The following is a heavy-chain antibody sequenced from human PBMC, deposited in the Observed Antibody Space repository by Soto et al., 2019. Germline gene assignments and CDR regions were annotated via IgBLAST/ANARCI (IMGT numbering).Heavy chain of an antibody. Sequence: GESLKISCKGSGYRFTKYWIGWVRQMSGKGLEWMGIIYPGDSDTTYSPSFQGQVTISADTSISTAYLQLSSLKAADTAMYYCARQSVGSPTESFFDYWGQGTLVTVSS. D-gene: IGHD1-26*01. J-gene: IGHJ4*02. CDR3: ARQSVGSPTESFFDY. CDR2: IYPGDSDT. V-gene: IGHV5-51*01. CDR1: GYRFTKYW.